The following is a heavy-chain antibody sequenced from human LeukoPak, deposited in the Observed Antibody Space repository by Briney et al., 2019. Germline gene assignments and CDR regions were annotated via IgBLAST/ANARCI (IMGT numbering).Heavy chain of an antibody. CDR3: ARDRSGWGFDY. CDR1: GFTFSSYS. D-gene: IGHD6-19*01. J-gene: IGHJ4*02. Sequence: GGSLRLSYAASGFTFSSYSMNWVRQAPGKGLEWVSSISSSSSYIYYADSVKRRFTISRDNAKNSLYLQMNSLRAEDTAVYYCARDRSGWGFDYWGQGTLVTVSS. V-gene: IGHV3-21*01. CDR2: ISSSSSYI.